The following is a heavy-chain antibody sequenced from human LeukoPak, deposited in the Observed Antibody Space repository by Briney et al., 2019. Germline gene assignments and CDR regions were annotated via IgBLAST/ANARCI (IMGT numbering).Heavy chain of an antibody. J-gene: IGHJ4*02. V-gene: IGHV3-9*01. CDR1: GFTFDDYA. CDR3: ARSAVWCGESVFDY. D-gene: IGHD3-10*01. CDR2: ISWNSGSI. Sequence: SLRLSCAASGFTFDDYAMHWVRQAPGKGLEWVSGISWNSGSIGYADSVKGRFTISRDNAKNSLYLQMDSLRAEDTALYYCARSAVWCGESVFDYWGQGTLVSVSS.